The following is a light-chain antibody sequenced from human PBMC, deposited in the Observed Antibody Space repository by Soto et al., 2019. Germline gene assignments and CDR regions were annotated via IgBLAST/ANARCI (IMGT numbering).Light chain of an antibody. CDR1: QRVSSSC. V-gene: IGKV3-20*01. Sequence: IAMTESPPTLSLSPGERVTLSCRASQRVSSSCLTWYQQKSGQAPRILFYGASTRDTGIPARFSGSGSGTDFTLTVSRLEPEDFAVYYCQQYHWAPDTFGQGTRLETK. J-gene: IGKJ5*01. CDR3: QQYHWAPDT. CDR2: GAS.